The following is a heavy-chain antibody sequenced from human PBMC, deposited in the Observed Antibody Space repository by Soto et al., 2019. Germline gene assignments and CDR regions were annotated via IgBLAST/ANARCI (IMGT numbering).Heavy chain of an antibody. Sequence: PGGSLRLSCAASGFTFSSFWMSWVRQAPGKGLEWVANIKEDGSEKYYVDSVKGRFTISRDNAKNSLYLQMDSLRAEDTAVYYCARDGEVAESIFDYCGQGTLVTVSS. V-gene: IGHV3-7*01. CDR1: GFTFSSFW. CDR2: IKEDGSEK. J-gene: IGHJ4*02. CDR3: ARDGEVAESIFDY. D-gene: IGHD2-15*01.